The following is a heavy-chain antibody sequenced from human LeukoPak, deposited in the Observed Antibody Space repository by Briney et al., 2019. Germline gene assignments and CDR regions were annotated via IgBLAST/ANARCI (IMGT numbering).Heavy chain of an antibody. Sequence: GASVKVSCKASGYTFTSYGISWVRQAPGQGLEWMGIINPSGGSITYAQKFQGRVTMTRDTSTSTVYMELSSLRSEDTAVYYCARAWPKGGFYFDYWGQGTLVTVSS. J-gene: IGHJ4*02. V-gene: IGHV1-46*01. CDR3: ARAWPKGGFYFDY. CDR1: GYTFTSYG. D-gene: IGHD3-16*01. CDR2: INPSGGSI.